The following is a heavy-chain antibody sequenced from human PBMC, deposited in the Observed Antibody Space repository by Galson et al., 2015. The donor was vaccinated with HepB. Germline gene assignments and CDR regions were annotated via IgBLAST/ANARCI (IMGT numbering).Heavy chain of an antibody. CDR1: GYSFTSYW. CDR3: AGRGASCSSTSCRGSDAFDI. Sequence: SGAEVKKPGESLRISCKGSGYSFTSYWISWVRQMPGKGLEWMGRIDPSDSYTNYSPSFQGHVTISADKSISTAYLQWSSLKASDTAMYYCAGRGASCSSTSCRGSDAFDIWGQGTMVTVSS. D-gene: IGHD2-2*01. V-gene: IGHV5-10-1*01. CDR2: IDPSDSYT. J-gene: IGHJ3*02.